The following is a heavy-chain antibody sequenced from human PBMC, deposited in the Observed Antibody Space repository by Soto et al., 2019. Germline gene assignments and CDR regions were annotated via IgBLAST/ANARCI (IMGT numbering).Heavy chain of an antibody. D-gene: IGHD3-10*01. CDR3: ARGPFYYYGSGKKARAFDI. V-gene: IGHV4-34*01. CDR2: INHSGST. Sequence: SETLSLTCAVYGGSFSGYYWSWIRQPPGKGLEWIGEINHSGSTNYNPSLKSRVTISVDTSKNQFSLKLSSVTAADTAVFYCARGPFYYYGSGKKARAFDIWGQGTMVTVSS. CDR1: GGSFSGYY. J-gene: IGHJ3*02.